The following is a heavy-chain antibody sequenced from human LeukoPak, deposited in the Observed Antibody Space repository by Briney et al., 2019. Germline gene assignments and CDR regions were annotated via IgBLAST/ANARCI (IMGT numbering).Heavy chain of an antibody. CDR2: INANSSDT. D-gene: IGHD2-2*01. V-gene: IGHV1-2*02. J-gene: IGHJ5*01. Sequence: ASVKVSCKASGYTFTGYYMHWVRQAPGQGLEWMGWINANSSDTGYAQKFQGRVTMTRDTSVSTAYMELSRLRSDDTAVYFCARADASRWFDYWGQGALVTVSS. CDR1: GYTFTGYY. CDR3: ARADASRWFDY.